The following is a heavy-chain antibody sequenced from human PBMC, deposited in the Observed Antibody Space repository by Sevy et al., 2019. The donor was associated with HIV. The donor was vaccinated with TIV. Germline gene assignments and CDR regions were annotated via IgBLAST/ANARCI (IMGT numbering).Heavy chain of an antibody. CDR1: GYTFNNAW. D-gene: IGHD3-3*01. CDR2: IKSKTDGGSA. Sequence: GGSLRLSCAASGYTFNNAWMSWVRQAPGKGLEWLGRIKSKTDGGSAEYASPVKGRFTISREDSKSTRYLQMNRLRTEDTGVYYCTGATVFGATWFDPWGQGALVTVSS. J-gene: IGHJ5*02. CDR3: TGATVFGATWFDP. V-gene: IGHV3-15*01.